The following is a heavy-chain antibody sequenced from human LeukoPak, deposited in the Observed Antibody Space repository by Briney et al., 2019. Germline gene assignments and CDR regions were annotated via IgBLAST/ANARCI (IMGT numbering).Heavy chain of an antibody. D-gene: IGHD2-2*01. CDR2: ITPIFRTP. V-gene: IGHV1-69*13. J-gene: IGHJ6*02. Sequence: ASVKVSCKASGGTFSSTTINWVRQAPGQGLEWMGGITPIFRTPNYAQKFQGRVTITADESTSTAYMELSSLRSEDTAVYYCARIGDQLPRPYYYYGMDVWGQGTTVTVSS. CDR3: ARIGDQLPRPYYYYGMDV. CDR1: GGTFSSTT.